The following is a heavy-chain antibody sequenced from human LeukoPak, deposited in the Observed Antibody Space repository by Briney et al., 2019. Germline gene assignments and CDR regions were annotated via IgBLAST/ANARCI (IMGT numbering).Heavy chain of an antibody. CDR1: GFTFSSYG. CDR2: IWYDGSNK. CDR3: ARDQLWFGELLAFDI. Sequence: GGSLRLSCAASGFTFSSYGMHWVRQAPGKGLEWVAVIWYDGSNKYYADSVKGRFTISRDNSKNTLYLQMNSLRAEDTAVYYCARDQLWFGELLAFDIWGQGTMVTVCS. V-gene: IGHV3-33*01. D-gene: IGHD3-10*01. J-gene: IGHJ3*02.